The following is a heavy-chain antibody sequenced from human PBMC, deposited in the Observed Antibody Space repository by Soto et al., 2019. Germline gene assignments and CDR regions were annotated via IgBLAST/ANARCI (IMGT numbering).Heavy chain of an antibody. J-gene: IGHJ6*02. CDR1: GFNFITNA. D-gene: IGHD1-26*01. CDR2: ISNDGDNT. V-gene: IGHV3-30-3*01. Sequence: QGQLVESGGGVVQPGRSLRLSCAASGFNFITNAMHWVRQAPGKGLEWLAIISNDGDNTYYADSVKGRFTISRSSSQNTVYLQMNSLRPDDTAVYYCARGGGADGMDVWGQGTTVTV. CDR3: ARGGGADGMDV.